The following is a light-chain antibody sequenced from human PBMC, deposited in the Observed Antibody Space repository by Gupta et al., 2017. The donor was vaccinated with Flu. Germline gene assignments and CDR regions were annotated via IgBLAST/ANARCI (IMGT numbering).Light chain of an antibody. CDR1: QSLVYSDGNTY. V-gene: IGKV2-30*01. CDR2: QVS. CDR3: MQGSRWPWA. J-gene: IGKJ1*01. Sequence: ISCRSSQSLVYSDGNTYLDWFQQRPGQSPRRLIYQVSHRGSGVPDRFSGSGSGTDFTLEISRVEAEDVGVYYCMQGSRWPWAFGQGTKVEIK.